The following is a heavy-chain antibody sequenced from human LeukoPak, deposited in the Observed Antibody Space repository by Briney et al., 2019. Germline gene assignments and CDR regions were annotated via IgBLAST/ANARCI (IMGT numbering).Heavy chain of an antibody. J-gene: IGHJ4*02. D-gene: IGHD3-3*01. CDR3: ARTRPYDFWSGSDPYSFDY. CDR1: GGSISSYY. V-gene: IGHV4-4*07. Sequence: PSETLSLTCTVSGGSISSYYWSWIRQPAGKGLEWMGRIYTSGSTNYNPSLNRRSTMSVDTSKNQFSLKLSSVTAAATALYYCARTRPYDFWSGSDPYSFDYWGQGTLVTVSS. CDR2: IYTSGST.